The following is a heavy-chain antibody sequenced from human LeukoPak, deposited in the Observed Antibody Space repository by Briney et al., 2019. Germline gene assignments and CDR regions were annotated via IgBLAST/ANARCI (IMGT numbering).Heavy chain of an antibody. Sequence: PSETLSLTCTVSGGSISSSSYYWGWIRQPPGKGLEWIGSIYYSGSTYYNPSLKSRVTISVDTSKNQFSLKLSSVTAAGTAVYYCAVNYYDSSGYYFDYWGQGTPVTVSS. CDR3: AVNYYDSSGYYFDY. CDR2: IYYSGST. J-gene: IGHJ4*02. CDR1: GGSISSSSYY. D-gene: IGHD3-22*01. V-gene: IGHV4-39*01.